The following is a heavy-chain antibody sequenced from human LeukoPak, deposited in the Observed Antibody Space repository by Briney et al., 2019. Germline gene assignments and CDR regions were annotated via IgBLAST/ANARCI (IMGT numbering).Heavy chain of an antibody. Sequence: PGGSLRLSCAASGFTFRNYAMHWVRQAPGKGLEWVAFISYDGNDKYYADSVKGRFTISRDNSKNTLYLQMNSLRAEDTAVYYCAKDEPGSYSPSDYWGQGTLVTVSS. V-gene: IGHV3-30*18. CDR3: AKDEPGSYSPSDY. D-gene: IGHD3-10*01. J-gene: IGHJ4*02. CDR2: ISYDGNDK. CDR1: GFTFRNYA.